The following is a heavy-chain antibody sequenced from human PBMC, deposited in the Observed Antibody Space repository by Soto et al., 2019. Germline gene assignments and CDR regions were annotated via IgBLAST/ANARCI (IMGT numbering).Heavy chain of an antibody. CDR3: ARGEGAAAGRSGDGMDV. Sequence: QVQLVQSGAEVKKPGASAKVSCKASGYTFTGYYMYWVRQAPGQGLEWMGWIKPNSGGTNYVQKFQGWVTMTKDTSSSTAYIEMSRVRSDDTAVYYCARGEGAAAGRSGDGMDVWGQGTTVTVSS. V-gene: IGHV1-2*04. D-gene: IGHD6-13*01. CDR2: IKPNSGGT. CDR1: GYTFTGYY. J-gene: IGHJ6*02.